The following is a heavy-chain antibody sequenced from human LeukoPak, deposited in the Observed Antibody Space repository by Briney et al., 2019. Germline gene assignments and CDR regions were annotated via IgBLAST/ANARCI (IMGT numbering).Heavy chain of an antibody. Sequence: SETLSLTCAVYGGSFSGYYWSWIRQPPGKGLEWIGSIYYSGSTYYNPSLKSRVTISVDTSKNQFSLKLSSVTAADTAVYYCATGGVVVITDAFDIWGQGTMVTVSS. J-gene: IGHJ3*02. CDR1: GGSFSGYY. CDR2: IYYSGST. V-gene: IGHV4-34*01. D-gene: IGHD3-22*01. CDR3: ATGGVVVITDAFDI.